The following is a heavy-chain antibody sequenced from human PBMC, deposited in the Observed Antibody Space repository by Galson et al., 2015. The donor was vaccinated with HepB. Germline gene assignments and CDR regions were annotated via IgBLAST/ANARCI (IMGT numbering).Heavy chain of an antibody. J-gene: IGHJ6*02. V-gene: IGHV3-48*01. Sequence: SLRLSCAASGFIFSSYNMNWVRQAPGKGLEWVSYISSSSITIYYAGSVKGRFTISRDNAKNSLYLQMNSLRAEDTAVYYCARVPYYYGMDVWGQGTTVTVSS. CDR3: ARVPYYYGMDV. CDR2: ISSSSITI. CDR1: GFIFSSYN.